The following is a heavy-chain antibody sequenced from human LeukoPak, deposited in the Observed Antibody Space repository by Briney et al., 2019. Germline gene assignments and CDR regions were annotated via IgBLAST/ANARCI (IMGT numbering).Heavy chain of an antibody. CDR3: ARYIVSYPHDAFDI. V-gene: IGHV4-59*01. Sequence: SETLSLTCTVSGGSISSYYWSWIRQPPGKGLEWIGYIYYSGSTNYNPSLKSRVTISVDTSKNQFSLKLTSVTAADTAFYYCARYIVSYPHDAFDIWGQGTMVTVSS. CDR2: IYYSGST. D-gene: IGHD1-26*01. CDR1: GGSISSYY. J-gene: IGHJ3*02.